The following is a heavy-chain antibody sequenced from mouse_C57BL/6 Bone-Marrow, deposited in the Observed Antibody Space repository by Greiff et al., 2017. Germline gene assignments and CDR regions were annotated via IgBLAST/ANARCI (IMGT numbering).Heavy chain of an antibody. CDR1: GYTFTDYE. CDR3: TRDYGSSYRFAY. J-gene: IGHJ2*01. V-gene: IGHV1-15*01. Sequence: QVQLKQSGAELVRPGASVTLSCKASGYTFTDYEMHWVKQTPVHGLEWIGAIDPETGGTAYNQKFKGKAILTADKSSSTAYMELRSLTSEDSAVYYCTRDYGSSYRFAYWGQGTTLTVSS. D-gene: IGHD1-1*01. CDR2: IDPETGGT.